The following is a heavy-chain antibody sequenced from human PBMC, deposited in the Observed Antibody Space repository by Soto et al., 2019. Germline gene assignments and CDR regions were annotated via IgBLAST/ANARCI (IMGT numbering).Heavy chain of an antibody. V-gene: IGHV4-59*01. D-gene: IGHD3-9*01. CDR3: ARALILSGYYIHDAFDI. CDR1: GVSMNTYY. Sequence: SETLSLTCIVSGVSMNTYYWSWIRQPPGKGLEWIGYIYYTGSTNYNPSLKSRVTISLDTSKNQSSLKLTSVTAADTAVYYCARALILSGYYIHDAFDIWGQGTMVTVSS. CDR2: IYYTGST. J-gene: IGHJ3*02.